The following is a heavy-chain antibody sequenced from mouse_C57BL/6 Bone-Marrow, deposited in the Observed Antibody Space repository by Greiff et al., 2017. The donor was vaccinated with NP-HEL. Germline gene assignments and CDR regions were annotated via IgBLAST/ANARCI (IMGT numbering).Heavy chain of an antibody. CDR1: GFSLTSYG. V-gene: IGHV2-2*01. CDR3: ARPLSTMVTNRFDY. Sequence: VQLHQSGPGLVQPSPSLSIPCTVSGFSLTSYGVHWVRQSPGKGLEWLGVLWSGGSTDYNAAFISRLSISKDNSKSQVFFKMNSLQADDTAIDYGARPLSTMVTNRFDYWGQGTLVTVSA. D-gene: IGHD2-2*01. CDR2: LWSGGST. J-gene: IGHJ3*01.